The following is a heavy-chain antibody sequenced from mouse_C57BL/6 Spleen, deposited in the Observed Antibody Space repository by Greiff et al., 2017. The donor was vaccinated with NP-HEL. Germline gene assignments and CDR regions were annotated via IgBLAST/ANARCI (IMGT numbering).Heavy chain of an antibody. D-gene: IGHD4-1*01. CDR1: GFTFSDYG. CDR3: ARELTGSYFDY. CDR2: ISSGSSTI. J-gene: IGHJ2*01. Sequence: EVKLVESGGGLVKPGGSLKLSCAASGFTFSDYGMHWVRQAPEKGLEWVAYISSGSSTIYYADTVKGRFIISRDNAKNTLFLQMTSLRSEDTAMYYCARELTGSYFDYWGQGTTLTVSS. V-gene: IGHV5-17*01.